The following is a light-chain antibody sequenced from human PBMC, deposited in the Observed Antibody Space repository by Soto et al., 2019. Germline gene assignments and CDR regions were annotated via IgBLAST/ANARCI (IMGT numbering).Light chain of an antibody. V-gene: IGKV3-20*01. CDR3: QQYNNWPTWR. J-gene: IGKJ1*01. CDR1: QSVSSSY. Sequence: VLTQSPVTLSLTPGESATLSCRASQSVSSSYLAWYQQKPGQAPRLLIYGASSRATGIPDRFSGSGSETEFTLTISSLQAEDSAVYFCQQYNNWPTWRFGQGTKVDIK. CDR2: GAS.